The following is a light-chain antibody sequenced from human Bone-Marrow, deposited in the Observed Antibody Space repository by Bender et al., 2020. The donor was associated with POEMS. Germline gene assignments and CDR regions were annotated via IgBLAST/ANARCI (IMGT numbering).Light chain of an antibody. V-gene: IGLV2-8*01. CDR3: SSYAGSSTVV. CDR2: EVS. J-gene: IGLJ2*01. CDR1: SRDVGGYKY. Sequence: QSALTQPPSASGSPGQSVTISCTGTSRDVGGYKYVSWYQQHPGKAPKLMIYEVSKRPSGVPDRFSGSKSGNTASLTVSGLQAEDEADYYCSSYAGSSTVVFGGGTKLTVL.